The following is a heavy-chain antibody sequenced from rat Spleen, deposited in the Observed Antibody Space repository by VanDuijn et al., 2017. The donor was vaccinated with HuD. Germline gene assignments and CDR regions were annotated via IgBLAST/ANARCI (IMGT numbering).Heavy chain of an antibody. J-gene: IGHJ4*01. CDR3: ASLMYTPDYLGVMDV. D-gene: IGHD1-6*01. CDR1: GFTFNNYW. CDR2: ISSDGRRN. Sequence: EVQLVESGGGLVQPGRSLKLSCVASGFTFNNYWMTWIRQAPGKGLEWVATISSDGRRNYYRDSVKGRFTISRDNAENTLYLQMDSLRSEATATYYCASLMYTPDYLGVMDVWGQGASVTVSS. V-gene: IGHV5-31*01.